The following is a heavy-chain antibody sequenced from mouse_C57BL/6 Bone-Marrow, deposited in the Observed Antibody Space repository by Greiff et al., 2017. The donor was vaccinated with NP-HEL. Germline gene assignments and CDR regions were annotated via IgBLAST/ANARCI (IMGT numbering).Heavy chain of an antibody. V-gene: IGHV1-54*01. CDR1: GYAFTNYL. Sequence: QVQLQQSGAELVRPGTSVKVSCKASGYAFTNYLIEWVKQRPGQGLEWIGVINPGSGGTNYNEKFKGKATLTADKSSSTAYMRLSSLTSEDSAVYFCARYGSNYAMDYWGQGTSVTVSS. J-gene: IGHJ4*01. D-gene: IGHD1-1*01. CDR3: ARYGSNYAMDY. CDR2: INPGSGGT.